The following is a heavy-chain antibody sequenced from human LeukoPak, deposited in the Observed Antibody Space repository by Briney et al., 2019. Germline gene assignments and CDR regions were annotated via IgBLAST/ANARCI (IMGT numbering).Heavy chain of an antibody. Sequence: PGRSLRLSCAASGFTFSNYAMHWVRQAPGKGLEWVADTLYDGSNKYYADSVKGRFTVSRDNSKIMLWLQMNSLRADDTAVYYCAKDHDYGDPGYYFDYWGQGTVVTVSS. J-gene: IGHJ4*02. CDR2: TLYDGSNK. V-gene: IGHV3-30*18. CDR3: AKDHDYGDPGYYFDY. CDR1: GFTFSNYA. D-gene: IGHD4-17*01.